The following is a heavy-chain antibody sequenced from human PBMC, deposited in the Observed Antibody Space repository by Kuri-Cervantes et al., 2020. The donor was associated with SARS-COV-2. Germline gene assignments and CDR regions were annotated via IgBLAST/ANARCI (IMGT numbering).Heavy chain of an antibody. J-gene: IGHJ6*02. CDR1: GFTFSNAW. V-gene: IGHV3-73*01. Sequence: GESLKISCAASGFTFSNAWMSWVRQAPGKGLEWVGRIRSKANSYATAYAASVKGRFTISRDDSKNTAYLQMNSLKTEDTAVYYCTRLRELERDYYGMDVWGQGTTVTVSS. CDR2: IRSKANSYAT. CDR3: TRLRELERDYYGMDV. D-gene: IGHD1-26*01.